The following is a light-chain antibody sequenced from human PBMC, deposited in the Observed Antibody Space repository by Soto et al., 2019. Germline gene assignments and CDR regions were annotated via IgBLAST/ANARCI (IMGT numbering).Light chain of an antibody. CDR2: AAS. CDR3: QQYCSSPPLS. V-gene: IGKV3-20*01. CDR1: QSIRSNY. Sequence: EIVLTQPPGTLSLSPGERATLSCRASQSIRSNYLAWYQQKPGQAPRLLIYAASTRAIGIPDRFSGSGSATDCTLTISRLEPEDFAVYYCQQYCSSPPLSFCGRTKVDIK. J-gene: IGKJ4*01.